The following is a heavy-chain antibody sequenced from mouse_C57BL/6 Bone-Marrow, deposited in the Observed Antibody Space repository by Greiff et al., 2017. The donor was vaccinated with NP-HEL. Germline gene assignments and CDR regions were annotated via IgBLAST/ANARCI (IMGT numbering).Heavy chain of an antibody. CDR3: ARVSNYEDYAMDY. CDR1: GFTFSDYY. CDR2: INYDGSST. V-gene: IGHV5-16*01. D-gene: IGHD2-5*01. Sequence: EVKLMESEGGLVQPGSSMKLSCTASGFTFSDYYMAWVRQVPEKGLEWVANINYDGSSTYYLDSLKSRFIISRDNAKNILYLQMSSLKSEDTATYYCARVSNYEDYAMDYWGQGTSVTVSS. J-gene: IGHJ4*01.